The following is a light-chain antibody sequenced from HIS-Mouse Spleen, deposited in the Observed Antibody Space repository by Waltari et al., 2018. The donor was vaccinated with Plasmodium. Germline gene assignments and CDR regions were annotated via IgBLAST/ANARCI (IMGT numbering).Light chain of an antibody. J-gene: IGKJ2*01. CDR1: QSVSSW. Sequence: IQMTQSPSTLSASVGDTVPLARRASQSVSSWLAWYQPKPGKAPKLLIYKAVSLECGVPPRFSGSGSGTEFTLTSSSLQTDDLATYYCQQYNRYSYPCGQWTKLEIK. CDR2: KAV. CDR3: QQYNRYSYP. V-gene: IGKV1-5*03.